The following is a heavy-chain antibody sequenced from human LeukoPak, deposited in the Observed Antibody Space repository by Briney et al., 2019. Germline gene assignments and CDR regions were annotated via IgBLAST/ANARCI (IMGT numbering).Heavy chain of an antibody. J-gene: IGHJ4*02. CDR2: IIPILGIA. CDR1: GGTFSSYA. CDR3: ARDLDYYDSSGHDY. V-gene: IGHV1-69*04. D-gene: IGHD3-22*01. Sequence: ASVKVSCKASGGTFSSYAISWVRQAPGQVLEWMGRIIPILGIANYAQKFQGRVTITADKSTSTAYMELSSLRSEDTAVYYCARDLDYYDSSGHDYWGQGTLVTVSS.